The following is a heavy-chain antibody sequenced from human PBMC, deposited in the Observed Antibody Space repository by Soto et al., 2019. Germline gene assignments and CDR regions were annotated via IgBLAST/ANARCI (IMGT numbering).Heavy chain of an antibody. Sequence: SETLSLTCTVSGGSISSYYWSWIRQPPGKGLEWIGYIYYSGSTNYNPSLKSRVTISVDTSKNQFSLKLSSVTAADTAVYYCARGSPALTGYDILTGYPSLEEKYYFDYWGQGTLVTVSS. CDR1: GGSISSYY. CDR3: ARGSPALTGYDILTGYPSLEEKYYFDY. D-gene: IGHD3-9*01. J-gene: IGHJ4*02. CDR2: IYYSGST. V-gene: IGHV4-59*01.